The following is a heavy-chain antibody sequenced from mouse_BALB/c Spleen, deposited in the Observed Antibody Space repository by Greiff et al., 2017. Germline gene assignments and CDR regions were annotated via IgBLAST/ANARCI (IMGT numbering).Heavy chain of an antibody. CDR2: IDPANGNT. CDR3: AGLQLREGAMDY. Sequence: VQLQQSGAELVKPGASVKLSCTASGFNIKDSYMHWVKQRPEQGLEWIGRIDPANGNTKYDPKFQGKATITADTSSNTAYLQLSSLTSEDTAVYYCAGLQLREGAMDYWGQGTSVTVSS. J-gene: IGHJ4*01. V-gene: IGHV14-3*02. D-gene: IGHD4-1*02. CDR1: GFNIKDSY.